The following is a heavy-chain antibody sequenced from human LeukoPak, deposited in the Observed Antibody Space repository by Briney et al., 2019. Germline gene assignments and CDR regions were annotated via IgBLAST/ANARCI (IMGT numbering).Heavy chain of an antibody. CDR1: GFTFSSYG. CDR2: IRYDGSNK. D-gene: IGHD5-12*01. V-gene: IGHV3-30*02. Sequence: GGSLRLFCAASGFTFSSYGMHWVRQAPGKGLEWVAFIRYDGSNKYYADSVKGRFTISRDNSKNTLYLQMKSLRAEDTAVYYCAKGGGYEAQYYYYYLDVWGKGTTVTISS. CDR3: AKGGGYEAQYYYYYLDV. J-gene: IGHJ6*03.